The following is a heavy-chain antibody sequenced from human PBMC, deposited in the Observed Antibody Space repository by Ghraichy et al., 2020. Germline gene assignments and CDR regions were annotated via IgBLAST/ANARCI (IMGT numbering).Heavy chain of an antibody. CDR2: ISYDGSNK. CDR3: ARDGRMVRGVMALNWFDP. D-gene: IGHD3-10*01. Sequence: GGSLRLSCAASGFTFSSYAMHWVRQAPGKGLEWVAVISYDGSNKYYADSVKGRFTISRDNSKNTLYLQMNSLRAEDTAVYYCARDGRMVRGVMALNWFDPWGQGTLVTVSS. J-gene: IGHJ5*02. CDR1: GFTFSSYA. V-gene: IGHV3-30*04.